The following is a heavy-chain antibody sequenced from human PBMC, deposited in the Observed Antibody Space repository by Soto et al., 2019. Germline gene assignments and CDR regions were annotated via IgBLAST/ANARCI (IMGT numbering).Heavy chain of an antibody. CDR2: IYYSGST. CDR1: GGSISSYY. Sequence: QVQLQESGPGLVKPSETLSLTCTVSGGSISSYYWSWIRQPPGKGLEWIGYIYYSGSTNYNPSLKSRVTISVDTSKNQFSRKLSSVTAADTAVYYCARHAYYYDSSGYYYLDYWGQGTLVTVSS. D-gene: IGHD3-22*01. CDR3: ARHAYYYDSSGYYYLDY. V-gene: IGHV4-59*08. J-gene: IGHJ4*02.